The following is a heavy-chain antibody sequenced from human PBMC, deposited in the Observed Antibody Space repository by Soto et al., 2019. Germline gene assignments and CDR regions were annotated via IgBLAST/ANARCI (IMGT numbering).Heavy chain of an antibody. V-gene: IGHV3-53*02. CDR3: ARDSYFTV. D-gene: IGHD2-8*02. J-gene: IGHJ4*02. CDR2: IYNSGTT. Sequence: EVQLVETGGGLIQPGGSLKLSCLASGFTVSNTYMSWVRQAPGKGLEWVSIIYNSGTTYYADSVKGRFTVSRDNSKNTLYLQMNSLRAEDTAVYYCARDSYFTVWGQGTLVTVSA. CDR1: GFTVSNTY.